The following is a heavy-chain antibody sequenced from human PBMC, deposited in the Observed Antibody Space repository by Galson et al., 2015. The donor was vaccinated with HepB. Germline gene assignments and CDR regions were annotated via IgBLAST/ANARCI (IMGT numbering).Heavy chain of an antibody. CDR3: ARHNSARSRFDP. D-gene: IGHD1-20*01. J-gene: IGHJ5*02. CDR2: IDPSDSYT. V-gene: IGHV5-10-1*01. Sequence: GLGWVGQIDPSDSYTNYSPSFQGHVTISADKSISTAYLQWSSLEASDTAMYYCARHNSARSRFDPWGPGTLVTVSS.